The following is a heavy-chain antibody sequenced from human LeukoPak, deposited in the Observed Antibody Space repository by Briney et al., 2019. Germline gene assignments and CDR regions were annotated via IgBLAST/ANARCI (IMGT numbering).Heavy chain of an antibody. D-gene: IGHD6-6*01. CDR2: IYYSGTT. CDR3: ARLISSSGNFDY. Sequence: PSETLSLTCTVSGGSISSSAYYWGWIRQPRGKGLEWIGSIYYSGTTYYNPSLKSRVTISVDTSKNHFSLKLSSVTAADTAVYYCARLISSSGNFDYWGQGTLVTVSS. V-gene: IGHV4-39*02. CDR1: GGSISSSAYY. J-gene: IGHJ4*02.